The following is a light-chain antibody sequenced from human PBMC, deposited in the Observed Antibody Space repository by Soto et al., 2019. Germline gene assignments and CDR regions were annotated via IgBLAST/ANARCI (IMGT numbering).Light chain of an antibody. CDR2: AVS. CDR3: CSYTVSGTYV. Sequence: QSVLAQPASVSGSPGQSITISCTVTSSDVGGYNYVSWYQQHPGKAPKLMIYAVSNRPSGVSNRFSGSKPGNTATLTISGLQAEDEADYYCCSYTVSGTYVFGTGTKVTVL. CDR1: SSDVGGYNY. J-gene: IGLJ1*01. V-gene: IGLV2-14*01.